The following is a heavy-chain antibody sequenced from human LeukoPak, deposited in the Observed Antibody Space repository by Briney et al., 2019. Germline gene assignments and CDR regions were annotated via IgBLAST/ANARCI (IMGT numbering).Heavy chain of an antibody. J-gene: IGHJ4*02. D-gene: IGHD6-6*01. CDR3: AKDWSVEYSSSSGY. CDR2: ISGSGGST. Sequence: PGGSLRLSCAGSGFTFSSYAMSWVRQAPGKGLEWVSAISGSGGSTYYADSVKGRFTISRDNSKNTLYLQMNSLRAEDTAVYYCAKDWSVEYSSSSGYWGQGTLVTVSS. V-gene: IGHV3-23*01. CDR1: GFTFSSYA.